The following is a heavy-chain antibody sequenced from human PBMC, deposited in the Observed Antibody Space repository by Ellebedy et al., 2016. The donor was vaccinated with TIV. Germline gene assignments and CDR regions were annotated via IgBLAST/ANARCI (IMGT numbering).Heavy chain of an antibody. D-gene: IGHD6-13*01. CDR3: AKLSGVLSWYADY. CDR2: ISGNGRRA. V-gene: IGHV3-23*01. Sequence: GESLKISCEASGFMFSSYAMSWVRQAPGKGLEWVSTISGNGRRADYRGSLKGRFTISRDNSKNTLYLQMNSLRADDTAIYYCAKLSGVLSWYADYWGLGARVTVSS. CDR1: GFMFSSYA. J-gene: IGHJ4*02.